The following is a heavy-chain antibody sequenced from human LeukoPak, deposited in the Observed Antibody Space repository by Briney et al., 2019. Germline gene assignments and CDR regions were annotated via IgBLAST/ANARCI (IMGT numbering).Heavy chain of an antibody. CDR1: GFSSSSHW. D-gene: IGHD3-22*01. CDR3: TRVPGSSGFYDY. V-gene: IGHV3-7*01. J-gene: IGHJ4*02. CDR2: INQDGSEK. Sequence: GGSLRLSCAASGFSSSSHWMAWVRQAPGKGLEWVATINQDGSEKYYVDSVMGRFTISRDNAKNSLYLQMNSLRGDDTAVYYCTRVPGSSGFYDYWGQGTLVTVSS.